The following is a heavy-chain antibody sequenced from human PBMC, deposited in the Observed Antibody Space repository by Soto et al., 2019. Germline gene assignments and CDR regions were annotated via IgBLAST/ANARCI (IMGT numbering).Heavy chain of an antibody. V-gene: IGHV3-23*01. CDR2: ISNSFSDGNT. Sequence: EGVLMESGGGMVQPGGSLRLSCAASGFSFRNYAMNWVRQAPGKGLEWVSAISNSFSDGNTHYADSVKGRFTISRDNDKNTVFLQMNRLRADDQAVYYCAKVFSPEGGNYVEYWCQGTLVTVSS. CDR3: AKVFSPEGGNYVEY. CDR1: GFSFRNYA. J-gene: IGHJ4*02.